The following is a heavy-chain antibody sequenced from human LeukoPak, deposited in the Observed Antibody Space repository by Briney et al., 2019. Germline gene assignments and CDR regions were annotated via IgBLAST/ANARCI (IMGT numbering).Heavy chain of an antibody. D-gene: IGHD4-17*01. CDR1: GFTFSNYL. CDR2: INTDGSN. Sequence: QSGGSLRLSCAASGFTFSNYLIHWVRQAPGKGLVWVSRINTDGSNYYADSVKGRFTISRDNAKNTLYLQMNSLRAEDTAVYYCARGLYGAYGTDYWGQGTLVTVSS. J-gene: IGHJ4*02. CDR3: ARGLYGAYGTDY. V-gene: IGHV3-74*01.